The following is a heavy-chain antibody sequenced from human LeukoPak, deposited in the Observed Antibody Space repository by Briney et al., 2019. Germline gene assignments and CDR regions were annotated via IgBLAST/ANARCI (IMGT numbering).Heavy chain of an antibody. Sequence: GSSVKVSCKASGGTFSGYAISWVRQAPGQGLEWMGGIIPIFGTANYAQKFQGRVTITADESTSTAYMELSSLRSEDTAVYYCARDHDYGGDSDYWGQGTLVTVSS. D-gene: IGHD4-23*01. CDR2: IIPIFGTA. CDR3: ARDHDYGGDSDY. CDR1: GGTFSGYA. V-gene: IGHV1-69*01. J-gene: IGHJ4*02.